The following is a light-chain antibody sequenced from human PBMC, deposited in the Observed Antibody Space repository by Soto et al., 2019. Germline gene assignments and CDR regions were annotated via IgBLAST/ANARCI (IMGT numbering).Light chain of an antibody. CDR2: DNS. CDR3: GTWDSDLSAEV. V-gene: IGLV1-51*01. J-gene: IGLJ3*02. Sequence: QSVLTQPPSVSAAPGQKVTISCSGSSSNIGTNYVSWYQQLPGRAPKLVIFDNSKRPSGIPDRFSGPKSGSSATLGVTGLQTGDEADYYCGTWDSDLSAEVFGGGTKLTVL. CDR1: SSNIGTNY.